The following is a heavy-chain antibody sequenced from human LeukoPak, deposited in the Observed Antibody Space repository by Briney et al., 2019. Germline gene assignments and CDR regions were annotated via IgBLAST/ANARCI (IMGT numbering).Heavy chain of an antibody. CDR3: ARDHDLVTYYYYGMDV. V-gene: IGHV4-39*02. CDR2: FYYTGST. D-gene: IGHD3-3*01. Sequence: PSETLSLTCTVSAGSISSSSYYWGWIRQPPGKGLEWIGSFYYTGSTYYNPSLKSRVTISVDTSKNQFSLKLSSVTAADTAVYYCARDHDLVTYYYYGMDVWGQGTTVTVSS. CDR1: AGSISSSSYY. J-gene: IGHJ6*02.